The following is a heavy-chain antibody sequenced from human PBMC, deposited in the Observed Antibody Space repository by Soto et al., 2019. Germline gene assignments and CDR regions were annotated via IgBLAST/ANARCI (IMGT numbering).Heavy chain of an antibody. D-gene: IGHD3-10*01. CDR2: IIPLFGST. CDR1: GATFTKYT. CDR3: ARDETVIRGVIKRGGGLDL. J-gene: IGHJ6*02. Sequence: QVPLEQSGSEVKMPGSSVTVSCKAYGATFTKYTFNWVRQAPGQGLEWLGGIIPLFGSTNYAERFQGRLTVTTNESTGTVFMELRSLTSDDTAIYYCARDETVIRGVIKRGGGLDLWGQGTTVIVSS. V-gene: IGHV1-69*19.